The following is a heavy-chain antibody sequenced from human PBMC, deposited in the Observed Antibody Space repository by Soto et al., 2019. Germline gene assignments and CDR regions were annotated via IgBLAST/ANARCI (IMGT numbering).Heavy chain of an antibody. D-gene: IGHD3-3*02. V-gene: IGHV3-23*01. J-gene: IGHJ4*02. Sequence: GGSLRLSCAASGVTFSSYAMSWVRQAPGKGLEWVSAISGSGGSTYYADSVKGRFTISRDNSKNTLYLQMNSLRAEDTAVYYCAKETHFWSGYYNSFPPSTPVNFDYWGQGTLVTVSS. CDR1: GVTFSSYA. CDR3: AKETHFWSGYYNSFPPSTPVNFDY. CDR2: ISGSGGST.